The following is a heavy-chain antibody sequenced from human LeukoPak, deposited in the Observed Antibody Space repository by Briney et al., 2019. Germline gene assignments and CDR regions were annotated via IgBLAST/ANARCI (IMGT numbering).Heavy chain of an antibody. Sequence: GRSLRLSCAASGFTFSRCGMHWVRQAPGKGLEWVAVISYDGSNKYYADSVKGRFTISRDNSKNTLYLQMNSLRAEDTAVYYCAKVGGGGYDFYYYGMDVRGQGTTVTVSS. D-gene: IGHD5-12*01. CDR2: ISYDGSNK. J-gene: IGHJ6*02. CDR3: AKVGGGGYDFYYYGMDV. CDR1: GFTFSRCG. V-gene: IGHV3-30*18.